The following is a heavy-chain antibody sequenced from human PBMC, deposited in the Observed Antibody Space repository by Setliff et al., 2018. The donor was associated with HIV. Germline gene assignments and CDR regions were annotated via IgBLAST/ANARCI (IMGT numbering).Heavy chain of an antibody. V-gene: IGHV4-59*01. CDR1: GGSISSYY. D-gene: IGHD1-7*01. CDR3: ARGWQLELPGTYYYYMDV. Sequence: SETLSLTCSVSGGSISSYYWSWIRQPPGKGLEWIGYIYYSGSTNYNPSLKSRVTISVDTSKNQFSLKLSSVTAADTAVYYCARGWQLELPGTYYYYMDVWGKGTTVTVSS. J-gene: IGHJ6*03. CDR2: IYYSGST.